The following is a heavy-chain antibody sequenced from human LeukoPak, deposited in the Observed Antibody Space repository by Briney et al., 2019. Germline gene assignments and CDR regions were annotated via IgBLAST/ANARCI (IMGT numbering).Heavy chain of an antibody. Sequence: PSETLSLTCTVSGGSISSSSYYWGWIRQPPGKGLEWIGSIYHSGSTNYNPSLKSRVTISVDKSKNQFSLKLSSVTAADTAVYYCAFGAVAGPPSHWGQGTLVTVSS. CDR2: IYHSGST. V-gene: IGHV4-39*07. D-gene: IGHD6-19*01. CDR3: AFGAVAGPPSH. CDR1: GGSISSSSYY. J-gene: IGHJ4*02.